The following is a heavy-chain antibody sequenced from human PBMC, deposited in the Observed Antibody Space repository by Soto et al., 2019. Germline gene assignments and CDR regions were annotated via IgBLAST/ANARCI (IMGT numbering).Heavy chain of an antibody. CDR2: IIPIFGTA. V-gene: IGHV1-69*13. Sequence: ASVKVSCKASGGTFSSYAISWVRQAPGQGLEWMGGIIPIFGTANYAQKFQGRVTITADESTSTAYMELSSLRAEDTAVYYCARGDYYDTSGPSSDAFDIWGRGTMVTVSS. J-gene: IGHJ3*02. CDR1: GGTFSSYA. D-gene: IGHD3-22*01. CDR3: ARGDYYDTSGPSSDAFDI.